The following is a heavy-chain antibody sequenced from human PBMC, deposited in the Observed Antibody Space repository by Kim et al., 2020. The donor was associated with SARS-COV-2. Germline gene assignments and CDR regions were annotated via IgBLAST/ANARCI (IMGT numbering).Heavy chain of an antibody. V-gene: IGHV4-59*13. CDR2: IYYSGTT. CDR1: GASITTYF. J-gene: IGHJ5*02. CDR3: ARGRSSYL. D-gene: IGHD6-13*01. Sequence: SETLSLTCTVSGASITTYFWSWIRQPPGKGLEWIGYIYYSGTTKYNPSLQSRVTISVDMSKNQFSLKLSSVTAADTAVYYCARGRSSYLWGQGTLVTV.